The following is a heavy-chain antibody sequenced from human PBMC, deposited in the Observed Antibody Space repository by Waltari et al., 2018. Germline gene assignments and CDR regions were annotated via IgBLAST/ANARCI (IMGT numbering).Heavy chain of an antibody. CDR3: ARCGDYEYYGMDV. CDR1: GYTFTGYY. V-gene: IGHV1-2*06. D-gene: IGHD4-17*01. J-gene: IGHJ6*02. CDR2: INPNRGGT. Sequence: QVQLVQSGAEVKKPGASVKVSCKASGYTFTGYYMHWVRQAPGQGLEWRGRINPNRGGTNYAQKFQGRVTMTRDTSISTAYMELSRLRSDDTAVYYCARCGDYEYYGMDVWGQGTTVTVSS.